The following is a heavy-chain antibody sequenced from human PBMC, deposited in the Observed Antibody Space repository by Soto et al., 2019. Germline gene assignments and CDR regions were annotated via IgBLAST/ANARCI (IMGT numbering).Heavy chain of an antibody. CDR1: GFTFSSFG. V-gene: IGHV3-30*18. CDR2: ISYDGTEE. J-gene: IGHJ4*01. D-gene: IGHD3-3*02. CDR3: AKGRFDVVTISPFDH. Sequence: LRLSCAASGFTFSSFGMHCVRQAPVKGLEWVAVISYDGTEEKYADSVKGRATVSRDNSKNTVYLQMNRLRGDDSAIYYCAKGRFDVVTISPFDHWGQGTLVTVSS.